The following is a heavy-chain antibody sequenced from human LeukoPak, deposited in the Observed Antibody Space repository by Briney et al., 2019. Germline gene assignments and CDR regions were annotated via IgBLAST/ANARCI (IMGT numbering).Heavy chain of an antibody. CDR1: GFTFSSYS. CDR3: ARGGRDSSGYPPSRDAFDI. J-gene: IGHJ3*02. CDR2: ISSSSSTI. V-gene: IGHV3-48*04. D-gene: IGHD3-22*01. Sequence: GGSLRLSCAASGFTFSSYSMNWVRQAPGKGLEWVSYISSSSSTIYYADSVKGRFTISRDNAKNSLYLQMNSLRAEDTAVYYCARGGRDSSGYPPSRDAFDIWGQGTMVTVSS.